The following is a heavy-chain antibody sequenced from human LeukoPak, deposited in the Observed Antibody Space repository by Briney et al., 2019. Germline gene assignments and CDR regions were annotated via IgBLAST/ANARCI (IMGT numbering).Heavy chain of an antibody. CDR1: GDSISTYS. D-gene: IGHD3-10*01. V-gene: IGHV4-59*01. CDR2: ISYSGST. Sequence: SETLSLTCTVSGDSISTYSWIWIRQPPRKGLECIGYISYSGSTNFNPSLQSRVTMSVATSKNQFSLKLNSVTAADTAVCYCAKAMSSAWNFDLWGRGTLVTVSS. CDR3: AKAMSSAWNFDL. J-gene: IGHJ2*01.